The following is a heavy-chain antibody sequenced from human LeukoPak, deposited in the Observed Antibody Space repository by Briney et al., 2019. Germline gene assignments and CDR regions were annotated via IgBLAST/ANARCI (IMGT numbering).Heavy chain of an antibody. Sequence: ASVTVSCTASGYTFISHAIGWVRQAPGQGLEWMGWISAYNGNTNYAQKLQGRVTMTTDTSTSTAYMELRSLRSDDTAVYYCARLISDILCSDTSCYEYYYYYVMDVWGQGTTVTVSS. CDR1: GYTFISHA. J-gene: IGHJ6*02. CDR3: ARLISDILCSDTSCYEYYYYYVMDV. CDR2: ISAYNGNT. D-gene: IGHD2-2*01. V-gene: IGHV1-18*01.